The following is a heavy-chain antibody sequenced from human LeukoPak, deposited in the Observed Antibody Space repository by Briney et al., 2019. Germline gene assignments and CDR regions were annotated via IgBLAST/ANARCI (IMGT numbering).Heavy chain of an antibody. J-gene: IGHJ4*02. V-gene: IGHV4-39*07. CDR3: ARDRAVAEIDY. D-gene: IGHD6-19*01. CDR1: GGSISSSSYY. CDR2: IYCSGST. Sequence: PSETLSLTCTVSGGSISSSSYYWGWIRQPPGRGLEWIGSIYCSGSTYYNPSLKSRVTISVDTSKNQFSLKLSSVTAADTAVYYCARDRAVAEIDYWGQGTLVTVSS.